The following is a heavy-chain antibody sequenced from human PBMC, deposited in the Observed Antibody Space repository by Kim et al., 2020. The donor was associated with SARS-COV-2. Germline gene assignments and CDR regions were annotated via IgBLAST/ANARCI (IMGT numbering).Heavy chain of an antibody. D-gene: IGHD5-12*01. CDR2: INSDGSST. CDR3: AKSLRGYSGYADY. J-gene: IGHJ4*02. CDR1: GFTLSSYW. Sequence: GGSLRLSCAASGFTLSSYWMHWVRQGPGKGLVWVSRINSDGSSTSYADSVKGRFTISRDNAKNTLYLQMNSVRAEDTAVYYCAKSLRGYSGYADYWGQGILVTVSS. V-gene: IGHV3-74*01.